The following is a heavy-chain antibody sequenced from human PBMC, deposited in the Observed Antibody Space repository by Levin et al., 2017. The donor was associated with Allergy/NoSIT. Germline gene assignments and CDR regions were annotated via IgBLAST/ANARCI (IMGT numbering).Heavy chain of an antibody. D-gene: IGHD3-16*01. CDR2: AIPIFGSA. J-gene: IGHJ4*02. CDR1: GGTFTNYA. V-gene: IGHV1-69*06. Sequence: SVKVSCKASGGTFTNYAFNWVRQAPGQGLEWMGAAIPIFGSADYAQKFQGRVSITADKSTNTAYMEVASLRSEDTAVYYCATFGVEDWDAATYHLDHWGQGSLVTVSS. CDR3: ATFGVEDWDAATYHLDH.